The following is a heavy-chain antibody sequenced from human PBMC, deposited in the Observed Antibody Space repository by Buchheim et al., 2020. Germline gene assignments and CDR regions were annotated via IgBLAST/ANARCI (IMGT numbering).Heavy chain of an antibody. J-gene: IGHJ4*02. CDR3: AREYYDSSGTLYFDY. CDR1: GFTFSDYY. Sequence: QVQLVESGGGLVKPGGSLRLSCAASGFTFSDYYMSWIRQAPGKGLEWGSYMSSSSSETNYADYVKGRFTISRDNGKNSMYLQMNSLRAEDTAVYYCAREYYDSSGTLYFDYWGQGTL. CDR2: MSSSSSET. V-gene: IGHV3-11*06. D-gene: IGHD3-22*01.